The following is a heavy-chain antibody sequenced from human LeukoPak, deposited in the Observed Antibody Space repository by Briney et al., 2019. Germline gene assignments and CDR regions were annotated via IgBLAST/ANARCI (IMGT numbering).Heavy chain of an antibody. Sequence: GESLKISCKGSGYSFTNYWIGWVRQMPGKGLGWMGIIYPGDSDTRYSPSFQGQVTISADKSISTAYLQWSSLKASDTAMYYCARRLPNDYGDYDAFDIWGQGTMVTVSS. V-gene: IGHV5-51*01. CDR3: ARRLPNDYGDYDAFDI. D-gene: IGHD4-17*01. CDR2: IYPGDSDT. CDR1: GYSFTNYW. J-gene: IGHJ3*02.